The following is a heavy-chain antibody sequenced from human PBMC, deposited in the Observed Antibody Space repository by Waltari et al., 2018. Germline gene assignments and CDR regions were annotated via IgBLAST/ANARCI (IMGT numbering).Heavy chain of an antibody. CDR3: ARDPCSGGSCPLS. Sequence: EVQLVESGGGLVKPGGSLRLSCAASGFTFSSYSMNWVRQAPGKGREGVSSIRSSSGYIDYADSVKGRFTISRDNAKNSLYLQMNSLRAEDTAVYYCARDPCSGGSCPLSWGQGTLVTVSS. CDR2: IRSSSGYI. V-gene: IGHV3-21*01. J-gene: IGHJ5*02. D-gene: IGHD2-15*01. CDR1: GFTFSSYS.